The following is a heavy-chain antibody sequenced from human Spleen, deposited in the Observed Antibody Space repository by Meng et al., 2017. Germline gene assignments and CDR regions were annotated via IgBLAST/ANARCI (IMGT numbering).Heavy chain of an antibody. CDR3: ARETSTEATYYYDSSGYYYVRVTGYFDY. J-gene: IGHJ4*02. V-gene: IGHV3-48*03. D-gene: IGHD3-22*01. CDR1: GFTFSSYE. CDR2: ISSSGSTI. Sequence: GESLKISCAASGFTFSSYEMNWVRQAPGKGLEWVSYISSSGSTIYYADSVKGRFTISRDNAKNSLYLQMNSLKAEDTAVYYCARETSTEATYYYDSSGYYYVRVTGYFDYWGQGTLVTVSS.